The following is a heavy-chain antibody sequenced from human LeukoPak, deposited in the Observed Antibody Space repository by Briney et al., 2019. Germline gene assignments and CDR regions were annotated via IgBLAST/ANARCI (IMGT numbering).Heavy chain of an antibody. CDR3: ARNPEREYWFDP. J-gene: IGHJ5*02. CDR2: ISYDGNIK. CDR1: GFTFSSHA. Sequence: GRSLRLSWAASGFTFSSHAVPWVRQAQGKGLEWVAFISYDGNIKYYADSVKGRFTISRDNSKNTLFLQMNSLRSEDTAMYYCARNPEREYWFDPWGQGTLVAVSS. V-gene: IGHV3-30-3*01. D-gene: IGHD2/OR15-2a*01.